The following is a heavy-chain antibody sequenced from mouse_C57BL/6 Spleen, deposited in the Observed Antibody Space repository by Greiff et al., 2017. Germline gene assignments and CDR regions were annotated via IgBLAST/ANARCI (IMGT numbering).Heavy chain of an antibody. CDR2: IDPEDGET. D-gene: IGHD1-1*01. CDR1: GFNIKDYY. Sequence: VQLQQSGAELVKPGASVKLSCTASGFNIKDYYMHWVKQRTEQGLEWIGRIDPEDGETKYAPKFKGKATITADTSSNTAYLQLSSLTSEDTAVYYCARSTVVAKNYFDYWGQGTTLTVSS. CDR3: ARSTVVAKNYFDY. J-gene: IGHJ2*01. V-gene: IGHV14-2*01.